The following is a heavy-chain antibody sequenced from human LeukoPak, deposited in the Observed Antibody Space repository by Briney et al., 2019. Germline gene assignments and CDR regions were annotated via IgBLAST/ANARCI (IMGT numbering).Heavy chain of an antibody. D-gene: IGHD3-9*01. CDR2: ISSSSSYI. Sequence: GGSLRLSCAASGFTFSSYSMNWVRQAPGKGLEWVSSISSSSSYIYYADSVKGRFTISRDNAKNSLYLQMNSLRAGDTAVYYCARSSPDWSFDYWGQGTLVTVSS. V-gene: IGHV3-21*04. J-gene: IGHJ4*02. CDR1: GFTFSSYS. CDR3: ARSSPDWSFDY.